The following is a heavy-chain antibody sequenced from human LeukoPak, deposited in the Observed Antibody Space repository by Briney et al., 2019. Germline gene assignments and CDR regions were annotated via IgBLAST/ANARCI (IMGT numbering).Heavy chain of an antibody. CDR3: ARVWQENMIRGGFDP. V-gene: IGHV1-46*02. CDR2: ANPSGGVT. D-gene: IGHD3-10*01. CDR1: GYTFNTYY. Sequence: ASVKVSCKASGYTFNTYYIHWVRQAPGQGLEWMGIANPSGGVTGNAQKFQGRLSMTKDTSTSTVYMELSSLRSEDMAVYYCARVWQENMIRGGFDPWGQGTLVTVSS. J-gene: IGHJ5*02.